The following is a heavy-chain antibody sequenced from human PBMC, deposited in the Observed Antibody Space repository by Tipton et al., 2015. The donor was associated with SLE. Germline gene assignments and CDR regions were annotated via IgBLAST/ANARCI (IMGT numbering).Heavy chain of an antibody. CDR1: GGSFSGYH. J-gene: IGHJ2*01. D-gene: IGHD3-22*01. V-gene: IGHV4-34*01. CDR3: ARGLQNSSGQYFDL. Sequence: TLSLTCAVYGGSFSGYHWSWIRQPPGKGLEWIGEINHSGSANYNPSLKSRVTISVDTSKNQFSLKLSSVTAADTAVYYCARGLQNSSGQYFDLWGRGTLVTVSS. CDR2: INHSGSA.